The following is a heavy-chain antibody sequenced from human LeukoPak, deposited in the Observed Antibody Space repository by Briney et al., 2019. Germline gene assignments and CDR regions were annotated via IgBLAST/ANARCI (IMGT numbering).Heavy chain of an antibody. J-gene: IGHJ4*02. V-gene: IGHV4-59*08. D-gene: IGHD3-22*01. Sequence: SETLSLTCTVSGGSIRSYYWSWIRQPPGKGLEWIGYIYYSGSTNYNPSLKSRVTISVDTSKNQFSLKLSSVTAADTAVYYCAISSGYFYYFDYWGQGTLVTVSS. CDR3: AISSGYFYYFDY. CDR2: IYYSGST. CDR1: GGSIRSYY.